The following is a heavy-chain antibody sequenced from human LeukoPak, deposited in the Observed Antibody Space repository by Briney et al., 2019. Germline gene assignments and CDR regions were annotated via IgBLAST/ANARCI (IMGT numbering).Heavy chain of an antibody. CDR1: GGSISSYY. V-gene: IGHV4-59*01. CDR3: ARGIYCSSTTCYYNFDY. Sequence: SETLSLTCTVAGGSISSYYWSWIRQPPGEGLEWIGYIYYSGSTNYNPSLKSRVTISVDTSKNQFSLKLSSVTAADTAVYFCARGIYCSSTTCYYNFDYWGQGTLVTVSS. CDR2: IYYSGST. D-gene: IGHD2-2*01. J-gene: IGHJ4*02.